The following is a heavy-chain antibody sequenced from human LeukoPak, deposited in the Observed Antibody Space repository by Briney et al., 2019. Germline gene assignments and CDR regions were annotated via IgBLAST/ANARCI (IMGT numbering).Heavy chain of an antibody. CDR3: ARDRYFSDSSGYPYDI. V-gene: IGHV3-23*01. D-gene: IGHD3-22*01. CDR1: GFTFSSYA. Sequence: GGSLRLSCAASGFTFSSYAMSWVRQAPGKGLEWVSAISGSGGSTYYADSVKGRFTISRDNSKNTLYLQMNSLRAEDTAVYYCARDRYFSDSSGYPYDIWGQGTMVTVSS. J-gene: IGHJ3*02. CDR2: ISGSGGST.